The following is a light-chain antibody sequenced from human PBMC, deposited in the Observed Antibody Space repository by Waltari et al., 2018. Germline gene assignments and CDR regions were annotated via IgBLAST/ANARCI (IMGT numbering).Light chain of an antibody. CDR3: LQSYTSRRT. Sequence: DIVMTQSPDSMAVSLGERPTIDCKSSQCLLFSLNNKTYLAWYQHKPGRSPKMLFYWASTRESGVPDRFSGSGSGTDFTLTISSLQADDVAISYCLQSYTSRRTFGQGTKVEIK. CDR2: WAS. V-gene: IGKV4-1*01. J-gene: IGKJ1*01. CDR1: QCLLFSLNNKTY.